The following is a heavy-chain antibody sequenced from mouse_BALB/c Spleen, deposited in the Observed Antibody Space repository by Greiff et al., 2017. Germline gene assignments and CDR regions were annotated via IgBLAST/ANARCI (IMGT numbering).Heavy chain of an antibody. CDR2: IDPSDSET. CDR3: ARTRDYYGPFDY. J-gene: IGHJ2*01. Sequence: QVQLQQPGAELVKPGAPVKLSCKASGYTFTSYWMNWVKQRPGRGLEWIGRIDPSDSETHYNQKFKDKATLTVDKSSSTAYIQLSSLTSEDSAVYYCARTRDYYGPFDYWGQGTTLTVSS. V-gene: IGHV1-69*02. D-gene: IGHD1-1*01. CDR1: GYTFTSYW.